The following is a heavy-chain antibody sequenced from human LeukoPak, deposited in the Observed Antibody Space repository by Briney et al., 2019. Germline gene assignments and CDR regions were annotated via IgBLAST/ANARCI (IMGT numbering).Heavy chain of an antibody. CDR1: GGSISSYY. Sequence: PSETLSLTCTVSGGSISSYYWSWIRQPPGKGLEWIGYIYYSGSTNYNPSLKSRVTISVDTSKNQFSLKLSSVTAADTAVYYCARTLRYCSTSRTRARFDPWGQGTLVTVSS. CDR2: IYYSGST. D-gene: IGHD2-2*01. J-gene: IGHJ5*02. CDR3: ARTLRYCSTSRTRARFDP. V-gene: IGHV4-59*01.